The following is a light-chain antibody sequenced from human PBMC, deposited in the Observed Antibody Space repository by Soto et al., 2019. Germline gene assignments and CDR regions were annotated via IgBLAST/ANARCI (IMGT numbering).Light chain of an antibody. V-gene: IGLV1-47*02. CDR2: TDN. CDR1: TSNIGFNY. J-gene: IGLJ1*01. CDR3: AAWDDSLCGHI. Sequence: QSVLTQPPSASGTPGQRVTISCSGSTSNIGFNYVYWYQQLPGTAPKLLIYTDNQRPSGVPDRFSGSKSGTSASLAISGLRSEDEADYYCAAWDDSLCGHIFGTGTRSPS.